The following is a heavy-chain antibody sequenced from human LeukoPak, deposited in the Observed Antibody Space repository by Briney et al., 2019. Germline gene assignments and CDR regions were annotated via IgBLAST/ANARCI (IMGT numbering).Heavy chain of an antibody. D-gene: IGHD6-19*01. J-gene: IGHJ5*02. Sequence: PSETLSLTCTVSGYSISSGYYWGWIRQPPGKGLEWIGSIYHSGSTYYNPSLKSRVTISVDTSKNQFSLKLSSVTAADTAVYYCARVGVSGWRRNINWFDPWGQGTLVTVSS. CDR3: ARVGVSGWRRNINWFDP. V-gene: IGHV4-38-2*02. CDR2: IYHSGST. CDR1: GYSISSGYY.